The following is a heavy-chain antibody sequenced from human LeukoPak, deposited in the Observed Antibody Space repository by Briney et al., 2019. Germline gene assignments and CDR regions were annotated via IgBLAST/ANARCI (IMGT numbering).Heavy chain of an antibody. D-gene: IGHD6-19*01. CDR1: GFTFSSYA. CDR2: ISGSGGST. CDR3: AREDLSGAVAGTPDYYYYMDV. V-gene: IGHV3-23*01. Sequence: QPGGSLRLSCAASGFTFSSYAMSWVRQAPGKGLEWVSAISGSGGSTYYADSVKGRFTISRDNSKNTLYLQMNSLRAEDTAVYYCAREDLSGAVAGTPDYYYYMDVWGKGTTVTVSS. J-gene: IGHJ6*03.